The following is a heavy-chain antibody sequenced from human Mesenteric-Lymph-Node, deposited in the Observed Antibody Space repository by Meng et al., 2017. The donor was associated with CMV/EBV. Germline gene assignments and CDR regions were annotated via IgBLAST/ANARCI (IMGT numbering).Heavy chain of an antibody. CDR1: GFDVSGNH. CDR2: IYGDGYT. V-gene: IGHV3-53*01. J-gene: IGHJ4*02. D-gene: IGHD1-26*01. CDR3: HGSGGYSY. Sequence: GGSLRLSCIVSGFDVSGNHTNWVRQAPGKGLEWVSTIYGDGYTNSADSVKGRFAISRDTSNNRVFLQMNSLRAEDTAIYYCHGSGGYSYWGQGSLVTVSS.